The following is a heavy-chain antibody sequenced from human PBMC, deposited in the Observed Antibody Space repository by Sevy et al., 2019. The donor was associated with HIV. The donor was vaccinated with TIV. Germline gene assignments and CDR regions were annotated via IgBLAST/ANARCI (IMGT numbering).Heavy chain of an antibody. D-gene: IGHD2-2*01. CDR1: GFTFSSYA. J-gene: IGHJ4*02. Sequence: GSLRLSCAASGFTFSSYAMHWVRQAPGKGLEWVAVISYDGSNKYYADSVKGRFTISRDNSKNTLYLQMNSLRAEDTAVYYCARSEVVPAPRMGVGYYFDYWGQGTLVTVSS. CDR3: ARSEVVPAPRMGVGYYFDY. V-gene: IGHV3-30*04. CDR2: ISYDGSNK.